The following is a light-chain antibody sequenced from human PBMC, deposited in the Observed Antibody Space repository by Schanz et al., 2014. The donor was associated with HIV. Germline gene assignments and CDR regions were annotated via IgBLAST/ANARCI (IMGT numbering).Light chain of an antibody. CDR1: QRVRSRY. V-gene: IGKV3-20*01. CDR2: GAS. Sequence: EIVLTQSPGTLSLSPGERATLSCRASQRVRSRYLAWYQQKPGQAPRLLIYGASSRATGIPDRFSGSGSGTDFTLTISRLEPEDFEVYYCQQYNNWRTFGPGTKVEIK. J-gene: IGKJ1*01. CDR3: QQYNNWRT.